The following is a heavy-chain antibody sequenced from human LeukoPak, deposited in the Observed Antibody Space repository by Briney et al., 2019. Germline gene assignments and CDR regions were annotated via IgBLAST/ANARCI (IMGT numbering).Heavy chain of an antibody. CDR2: ISSDGSKK. V-gene: IGHV3-30-3*01. Sequence: GGSLRLSCAASGFTFSRYAVHWVRQAPGKGLEWVAVISSDGSKKYYADSVKGRFTIYRDNSKNTLYLQVNSLRAEDTAVYYCARAEGSDSLNYYGMDVWGQGTTVTVSS. J-gene: IGHJ6*02. CDR3: ARAEGSDSLNYYGMDV. D-gene: IGHD2-21*02. CDR1: GFTFSRYA.